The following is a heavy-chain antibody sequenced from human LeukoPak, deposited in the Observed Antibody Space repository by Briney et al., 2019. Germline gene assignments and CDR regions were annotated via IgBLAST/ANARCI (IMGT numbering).Heavy chain of an antibody. CDR1: GYTFTSYD. J-gene: IGHJ4*02. Sequence: ASVKVSCKASGYTFTSYDINWVRQATGQGLEWMGWMNPNSGNTGYAQKFQGRVTVTSDTSTSTVFMELNSLRSEDTAVYYCARAYASSSPFDYWGQGTLVTVSS. CDR2: MNPNSGNT. CDR3: ARAYASSSPFDY. D-gene: IGHD6-6*01. V-gene: IGHV1-8*01.